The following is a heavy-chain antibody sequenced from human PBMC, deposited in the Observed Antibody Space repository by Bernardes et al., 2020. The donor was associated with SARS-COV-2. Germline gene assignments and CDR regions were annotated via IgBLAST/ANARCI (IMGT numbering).Heavy chain of an antibody. D-gene: IGHD1-26*01. J-gene: IGHJ4*02. V-gene: IGHV3-64D*06. CDR3: VKGWVGTVSPY. CDR2: ISSDGGST. Sequence: GGSLRLSCSASGFTFSSYAMHWVRQAPGKGLEYVSAISSDGGSTFYADSVKGRFTISRDNSKNTLYLQMSSLRAEDTAVYYCVKGWVGTVSPYWGQGTLVTVSS. CDR1: GFTFSSYA.